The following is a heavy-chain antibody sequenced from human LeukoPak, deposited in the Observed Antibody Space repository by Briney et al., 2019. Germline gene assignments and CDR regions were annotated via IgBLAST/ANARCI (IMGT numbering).Heavy chain of an antibody. CDR3: ARIPQAGYSSTWWVDY. Sequence: ASVKVSCKASGYTFTNHGISWVRQAPGQGLEWMGWISAYNGNTNYAQKVQDRITMTTDTSTSTAYLDLRSLRSDDTAVYYCARIPQAGYSSTWWVDYWGQGTLVTVSS. D-gene: IGHD6-13*01. V-gene: IGHV1-18*01. CDR2: ISAYNGNT. CDR1: GYTFTNHG. J-gene: IGHJ4*02.